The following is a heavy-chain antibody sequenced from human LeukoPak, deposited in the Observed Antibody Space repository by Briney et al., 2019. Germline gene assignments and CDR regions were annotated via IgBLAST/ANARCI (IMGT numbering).Heavy chain of an antibody. CDR2: IYYSGST. Sequence: SETLSLTCTVSGGSISSYYWSWIRQPPGKGLEWIGYIYYSGSTNYNPSLKSRVTISVDTSKNQFSLKLSSVTAADTAVYYCARDQGYDSSGLWGQGTLVTVSS. J-gene: IGHJ4*02. CDR3: ARDQGYDSSGL. D-gene: IGHD3-22*01. CDR1: GGSISSYY. V-gene: IGHV4-59*01.